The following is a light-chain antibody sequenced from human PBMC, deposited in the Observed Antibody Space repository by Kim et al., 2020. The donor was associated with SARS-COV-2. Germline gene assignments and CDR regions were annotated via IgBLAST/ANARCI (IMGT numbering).Light chain of an antibody. J-gene: IGLJ2*01. CDR3: NSRDSSGDHVI. CDR2: GKN. CDR1: SLTSYY. V-gene: IGLV3-19*01. Sequence: SSELTQDPAVSVALGQTVKITCQGDSLTSYYAGWYQQKPGQAPVLVVYGKNNRPSGIPDRFSGSNSGNTASLTITGAQAEDDADYYCNSRDSSGDHVIFG.